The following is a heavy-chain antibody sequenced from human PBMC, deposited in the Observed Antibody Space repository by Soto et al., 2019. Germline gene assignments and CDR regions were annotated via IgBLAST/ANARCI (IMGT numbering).Heavy chain of an antibody. Sequence: KPSETLSLTCAVYGGSFSGYYWSWIRQPPGKGLEWMGEINHSGSTNYNPSLKSRVTISVDTSKNQFSLKLSSVTAADTAVYYCARAGYSSSWYPGYGMDVWGQGTTVTVSS. CDR1: GGSFSGYY. CDR2: INHSGST. J-gene: IGHJ6*02. CDR3: ARAGYSSSWYPGYGMDV. D-gene: IGHD6-13*01. V-gene: IGHV4-34*01.